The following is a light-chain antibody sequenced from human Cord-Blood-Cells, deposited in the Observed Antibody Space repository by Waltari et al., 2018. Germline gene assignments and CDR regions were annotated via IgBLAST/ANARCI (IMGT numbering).Light chain of an antibody. CDR2: EGS. CDR1: SSDVGSYNL. Sequence: QSALTQPASVSGSPGQSTTISCTGTSSDVGSYNLLSWYQQHPGKAPNLILYEGSKRPSGFSNRFSGSKSGNTASLTISGLQAEDEADYYCCSYAGSSNWVFGGGTKLTVL. V-gene: IGLV2-23*01. J-gene: IGLJ3*02. CDR3: CSYAGSSNWV.